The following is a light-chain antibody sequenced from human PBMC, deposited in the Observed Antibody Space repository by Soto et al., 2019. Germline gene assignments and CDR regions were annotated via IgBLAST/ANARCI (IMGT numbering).Light chain of an antibody. V-gene: IGKV1-9*01. CDR1: QGFSNY. J-gene: IGKJ4*01. CDR2: SGS. CDR3: LQLNKYPRT. Sequence: ETQLTQSPSFLSASVGDTVTIACRASQGFSNYLAWFQQRPGKAPQLLIYSGSTLQSGVPSRFSGSGSGPDFTLTISSLQPEDFATYFCLQLNKYPRTFGGGTKVDIK.